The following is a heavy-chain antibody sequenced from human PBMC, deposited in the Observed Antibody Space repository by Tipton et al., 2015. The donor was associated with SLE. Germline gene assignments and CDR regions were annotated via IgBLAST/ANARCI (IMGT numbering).Heavy chain of an antibody. D-gene: IGHD3-10*01. J-gene: IGHJ3*02. CDR2: IGQDGGEE. CDR1: GFTVSNNW. Sequence: SLRLSCAASGFTVSNNWMTWVRQAPGKGLEWVAHIGQDGGEEFYVDSVRGRFIISRDNAKNSLYLQMNSLSVEDTAVYYCAREYQGSFYVNGAFDIWGQGTMVTVSP. V-gene: IGHV3-7*01. CDR3: AREYQGSFYVNGAFDI.